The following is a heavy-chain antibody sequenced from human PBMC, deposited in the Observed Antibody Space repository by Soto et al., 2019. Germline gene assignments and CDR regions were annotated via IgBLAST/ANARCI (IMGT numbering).Heavy chain of an antibody. V-gene: IGHV1-2*02. CDR2: MNPRSGGT. CDR1: GYTFTNYY. CDR3: ARSDDSTSYPLDL. Sequence: VQLEQSGAEVKGPGASVKVSCKASGYTFTNYYMHWVRQAPGQGLEWMGWMNPRSGGTKYAQAFQDSVTMTRAASIRTAYMDVTSLRHGDTAVYFCARSDDSTSYPLDLWGPGTLVTVSS. D-gene: IGHD4-4*01. J-gene: IGHJ5*02.